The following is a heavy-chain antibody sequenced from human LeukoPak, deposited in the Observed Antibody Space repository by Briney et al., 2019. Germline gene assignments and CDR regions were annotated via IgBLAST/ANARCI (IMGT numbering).Heavy chain of an antibody. J-gene: IGHJ5*02. CDR2: INHSGST. CDR3: AQNGQSGFSFDP. Sequence: SETLSLTCAVYGGSFSGYYWSWIHQPPGKGLEWIGEINHSGSTNYNPSLKSRVTISADTSKNQFSLKLSSVTAADTAVYYCAQNGQSGFSFDPWGQGTLVTVSS. CDR1: GGSFSGYY. D-gene: IGHD2-8*01. V-gene: IGHV4-34*01.